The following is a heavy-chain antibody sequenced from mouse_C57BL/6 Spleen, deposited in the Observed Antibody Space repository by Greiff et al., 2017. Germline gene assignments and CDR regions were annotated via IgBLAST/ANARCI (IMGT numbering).Heavy chain of an antibody. CDR2: IYPGSGST. Sequence: VQLQQPGAELVKPGASVKMSCKASGYTFTSYWITWVKQRPGQGLEWIGDIYPGSGSTNYNEKFKSKATLTVGTSSSTAYMQLSSLTSEDSAVYYCARENATVVATGAMDYWGQGTSVTVSS. CDR1: GYTFTSYW. CDR3: ARENATVVATGAMDY. D-gene: IGHD1-1*01. V-gene: IGHV1-55*01. J-gene: IGHJ4*01.